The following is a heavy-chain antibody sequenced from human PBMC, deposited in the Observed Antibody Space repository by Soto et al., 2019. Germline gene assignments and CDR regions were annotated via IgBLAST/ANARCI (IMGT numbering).Heavy chain of an antibody. J-gene: IGHJ4*02. CDR2: ISGSGGST. V-gene: IGHV3-23*01. CDR3: AKTVPWNYYDSSGYDY. D-gene: IGHD3-22*01. Sequence: GGSLRLSCAASGFTFTSNAMSWVRQAPGKGLEWVSAISGSGGSTYYADSVKGRFTISRDNSKNTLYLQMNSLRAEDTAVYYCAKTVPWNYYDSSGYDYWGQGTLVTVSS. CDR1: GFTFTSNA.